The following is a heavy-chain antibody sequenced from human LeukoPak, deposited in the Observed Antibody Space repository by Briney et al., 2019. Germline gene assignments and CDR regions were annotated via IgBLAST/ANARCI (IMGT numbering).Heavy chain of an antibody. CDR1: GFTFSSYW. D-gene: IGHD1-7*01. CDR3: AKDLSNWNYRGGNY. V-gene: IGHV3-74*01. Sequence: GGSLRLSCAASGFTFSSYWMNWVRQAPGKGLVWVSRIASDGSSTTYADSVKGRFSISRDNAKNTLYLQMNSLRAEDTAVYYCAKDLSNWNYRGGNYWGQGTLVTVSS. J-gene: IGHJ4*02. CDR2: IASDGSST.